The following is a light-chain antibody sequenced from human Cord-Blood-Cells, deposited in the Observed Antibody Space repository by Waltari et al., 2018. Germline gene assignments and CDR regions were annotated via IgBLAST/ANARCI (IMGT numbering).Light chain of an antibody. V-gene: IGKV1D-8*03. CDR2: AAS. J-gene: IGKJ1*01. Sequence: VIWMTQSPPLLSASTGGRVTISCRMSHGIRSYLAWYQQKPGKAPELLIYAASTLQSGVPSRFRVSASGKDFTLTISCLQSEDFATYDGQQYYSFPWTSGQGTTVEL. CDR3: QQYYSFPWT. CDR1: HGIRSY.